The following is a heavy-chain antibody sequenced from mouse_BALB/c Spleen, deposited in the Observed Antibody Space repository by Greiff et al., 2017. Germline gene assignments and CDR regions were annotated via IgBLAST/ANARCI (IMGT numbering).Heavy chain of an antibody. Sequence: EVQLQESGAELVRSGASVKLSCTASGFNIKDYYMHWVKQRPEQGLEWIGWIDPENGDTEYAPKFQGKATMTADTSSNTAYLQLSSLTSEDTAVYYCKGYGSSYWYFDVWGAGTAVTVSS. CDR3: KGYGSSYWYFDV. J-gene: IGHJ1*01. CDR2: IDPENGDT. CDR1: GFNIKDYY. V-gene: IGHV14-4*02. D-gene: IGHD1-1*01.